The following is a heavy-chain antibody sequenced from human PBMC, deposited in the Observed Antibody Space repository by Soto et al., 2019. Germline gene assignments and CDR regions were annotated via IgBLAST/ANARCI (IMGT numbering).Heavy chain of an antibody. CDR2: ISSASDNI. CDR1: GFTFNYYT. CDR3: ARHITTVTTERIDF. Sequence: EVQLEESGGGLVRPGASLRLSCAASGFTFNYYTMIWVRQAPGQGLEWVSSISSASDNIHYADSVKGRFTISRENAQNSVYLQMNSLRDEDTAVYYCARHITTVTTERIDFWGQGTLVTVSS. J-gene: IGHJ4*02. D-gene: IGHD4-17*01. V-gene: IGHV3-21*01.